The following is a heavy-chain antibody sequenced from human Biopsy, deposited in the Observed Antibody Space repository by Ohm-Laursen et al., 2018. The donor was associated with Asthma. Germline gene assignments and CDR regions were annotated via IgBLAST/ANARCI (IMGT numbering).Heavy chain of an antibody. CDR3: ARAQDYYDSRGYYRSFDY. J-gene: IGHJ4*02. CDR2: IYYSGST. CDR1: GDSINSYY. V-gene: IGHV4-31*03. D-gene: IGHD3-22*01. Sequence: SQTLSLTCTVSGDSINSYYWTWIRQHPGKGLEWIGFIYYSGSTYYNPSLKSRVSISIDTSKNQFSLKLSPVTAADTAVYYCARAQDYYDSRGYYRSFDYWGQGTLVTVSS.